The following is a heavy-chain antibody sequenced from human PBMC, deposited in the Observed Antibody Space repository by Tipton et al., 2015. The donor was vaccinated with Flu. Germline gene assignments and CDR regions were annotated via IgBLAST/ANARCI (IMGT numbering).Heavy chain of an antibody. V-gene: IGHV3-23*01. J-gene: IGHJ6*02. CDR2: ISGSGDST. D-gene: IGHD2-2*01. CDR1: RFTFSSYA. CDR3: AKDLNFGLVDTPYISGMDV. Sequence: SLRLSCAASRFTFSSYAMNWVRQAPGKGLEWVSTISGSGDSTYYADSVKGRFTISRDNSKNTLYLQMNSLRAEDTAVYYCAKDLNFGLVDTPYISGMDVWGQGTTVTVSS.